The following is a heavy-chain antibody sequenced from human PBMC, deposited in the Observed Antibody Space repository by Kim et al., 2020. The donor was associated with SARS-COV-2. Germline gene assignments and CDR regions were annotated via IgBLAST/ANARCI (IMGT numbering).Heavy chain of an antibody. Sequence: GGSLRLSCAASGFTFSSYAMTWVRQAPGKGLEWVSALSVSGGSTYYADSVKGRFTISRDNSKNTLYLQMNSLRAEDTAVYYCAKAGEMAATKPHYFDYWGQGTLVIVSS. CDR2: LSVSGGST. CDR1: GFTFSSYA. CDR3: AKAGEMAATKPHYFDY. D-gene: IGHD3-16*01. V-gene: IGHV3-23*01. J-gene: IGHJ4*02.